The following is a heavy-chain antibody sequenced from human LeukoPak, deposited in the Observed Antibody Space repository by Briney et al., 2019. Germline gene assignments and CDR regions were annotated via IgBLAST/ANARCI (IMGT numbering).Heavy chain of an antibody. CDR2: INPSGGST. J-gene: IGHJ4*02. CDR3: ARVPITMMEDY. CDR1: GYTFTSYY. V-gene: IGHV1-46*01. D-gene: IGHD3-22*01. Sequence: ASVKVSCKASGYTFTSYYMHWVRQAPGQGLEWMGIINPSGGSTSYAQKFQGRVTMTRDTSTGTVYMELSSLRSEDTAVYYCARVPITMMEDYWGQGTLVTVSS.